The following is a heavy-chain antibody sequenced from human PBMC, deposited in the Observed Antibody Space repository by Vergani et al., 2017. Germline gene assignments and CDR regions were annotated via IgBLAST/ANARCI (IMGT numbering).Heavy chain of an antibody. V-gene: IGHV4-39*01. CDR3: AVTPLLRYFDWLLR. Sequence: QLQLQESGPGLVKPSETLSLPCTVSGGSISSSSYFWGWIRQPPGKGLEWIGSIYYTGTTYYNPSLKSRVTISVDTSKNQFSLKLSSVTAADTAFYYWAVTPLLRYFDWLLRWGQGTLVTVSS. CDR1: GGSISSSSYF. D-gene: IGHD3-9*01. CDR2: IYYTGTT. J-gene: IGHJ4*02.